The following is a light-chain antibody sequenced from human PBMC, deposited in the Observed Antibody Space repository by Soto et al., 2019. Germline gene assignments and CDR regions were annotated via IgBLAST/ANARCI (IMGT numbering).Light chain of an antibody. J-gene: IGKJ2*01. CDR3: QQYYTTPRT. V-gene: IGKV3-20*01. CDR1: QSVSSSY. CDR2: GAS. Sequence: EIVLTQSPGTLSLSPGERATLSCRASQSVSSSYLAWYQQKPGQAPRLLIYGASSRATGIPDRFSGSGSGTDFTLTISRLEPEDVAVYYCQQYYTTPRTFGQGTKLEI.